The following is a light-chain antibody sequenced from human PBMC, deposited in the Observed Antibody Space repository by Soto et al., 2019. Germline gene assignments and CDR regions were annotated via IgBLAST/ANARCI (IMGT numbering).Light chain of an antibody. CDR2: GVT. Sequence: QSALTQPASVSGSPGQSITISCTGASGDFGNYNYVSWYQQHPGKAPQLLIYGVTNRPSGVSNSFSGSKSGNTASLTISGLQADDEAGYYCNSYTNTNTLPVFGTGTKVTVL. V-gene: IGLV2-14*03. J-gene: IGLJ1*01. CDR1: SGDFGNYNY. CDR3: NSYTNTNTLPV.